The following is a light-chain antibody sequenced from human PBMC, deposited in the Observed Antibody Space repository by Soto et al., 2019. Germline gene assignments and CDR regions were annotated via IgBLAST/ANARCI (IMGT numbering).Light chain of an antibody. CDR1: QSVSSTY. V-gene: IGKV3-20*01. CDR2: GAS. CDR3: QQYDNSLYT. J-gene: IGKJ2*01. Sequence: EIVLTQSPGTLSLSPGERATLSCRASQSVSSTYLAWYQQKPGQAPRLLIYGASTRATGIPDMFSGSGSGTDFTLTISRLEPEDFAVYYCQQYDNSLYTFGQGTKLEI.